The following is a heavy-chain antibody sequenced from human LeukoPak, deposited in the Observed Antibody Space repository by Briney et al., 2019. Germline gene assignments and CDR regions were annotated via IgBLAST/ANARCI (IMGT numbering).Heavy chain of an antibody. Sequence: SETLSLTCTVSGGSISSYYWSWIRQSPGKGLEWIGYIHYSGNTNYNPSLKSRVTISVDTSKNQFSLKLSSVTAADTAVYYRARWGSGSRHFDYWGQGTLVTVSS. J-gene: IGHJ4*02. D-gene: IGHD3-10*01. CDR3: ARWGSGSRHFDY. CDR2: IHYSGNT. CDR1: GGSISSYY. V-gene: IGHV4-59*01.